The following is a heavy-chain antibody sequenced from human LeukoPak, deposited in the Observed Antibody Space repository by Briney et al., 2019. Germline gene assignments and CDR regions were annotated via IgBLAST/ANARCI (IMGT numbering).Heavy chain of an antibody. CDR3: ARYEATYYDFWSGYYTPPYFDY. D-gene: IGHD3-3*01. CDR1: GYSFTSYW. CDR2: IYPGDSDT. Sequence: GESLKISCKGSGYSFTSYWIGWVRQMPGKGLEWMGIIYPGDSDTRYSPSFQGQVTISADKSISTAYLQWSSLKASDTAMYYRARYEATYYDFWSGYYTPPYFDYWGQGTLVTVSS. J-gene: IGHJ4*02. V-gene: IGHV5-51*01.